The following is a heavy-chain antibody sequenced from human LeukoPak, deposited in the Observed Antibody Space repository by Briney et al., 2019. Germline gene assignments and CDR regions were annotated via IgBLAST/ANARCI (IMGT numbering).Heavy chain of an antibody. V-gene: IGHV3-48*03. CDR3: AREAFYSSGYWNWFDP. Sequence: GGSLRLSCAASGFTFSSYEMNWVRQAPGKGLEWVSYISSSGSTIYYADSVKGRFTISRDNSKNTLYLQMNSLRAEDTAVYYCAREAFYSSGYWNWFDPWGQGTLVTVSS. D-gene: IGHD3-22*01. CDR1: GFTFSSYE. J-gene: IGHJ5*02. CDR2: ISSSGSTI.